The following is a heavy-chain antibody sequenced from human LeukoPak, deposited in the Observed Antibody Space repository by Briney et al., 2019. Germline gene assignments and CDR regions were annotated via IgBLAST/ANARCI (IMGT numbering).Heavy chain of an antibody. D-gene: IGHD3-10*01. CDR3: ASERLVVRGITGYFDY. V-gene: IGHV3-21*01. Sequence: PGGSLRLSCAASGFTFSDYSMNWVRQAPGKGLEWVSSISFTSSFVYYADSVKGRFTISRDNAKNSPYLQMNSLRAEDTAVYYCASERLVVRGITGYFDYWGQGTLVTVSS. CDR1: GFTFSDYS. CDR2: ISFTSSFV. J-gene: IGHJ4*02.